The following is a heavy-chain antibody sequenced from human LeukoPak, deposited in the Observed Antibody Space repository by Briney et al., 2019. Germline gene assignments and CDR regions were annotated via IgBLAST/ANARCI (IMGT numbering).Heavy chain of an antibody. CDR3: ARQAMVRGVIFDY. CDR2: ISYDGSNK. D-gene: IGHD3-10*01. V-gene: IGHV3-30*04. Sequence: GGSLRLSCAASGFTFSSYFMHWVRQAPGKGLEWVAVISYDGSNKYYADSVKGRFTISRDNSKNTLYLQMNSLRAEDTAVYYCARQAMVRGVIFDYWGQGTLVTVSS. J-gene: IGHJ4*02. CDR1: GFTFSSYF.